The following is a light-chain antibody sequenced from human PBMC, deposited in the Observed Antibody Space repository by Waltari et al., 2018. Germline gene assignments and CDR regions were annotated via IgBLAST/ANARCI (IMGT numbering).Light chain of an antibody. CDR2: KDT. V-gene: IGLV3-25*03. CDR3: QSADSSGTFYI. J-gene: IGLJ1*01. CDR1: ALPKQY. Sequence: SYELTQPPSVSVSPGQTARITCSGDALPKQYTYWYQQKPGEAPFLVIYKDTERPSGIPERCSGASSGTTVTLTISGVQPEDEADYFCQSADSSGTFYIFGIGTKVTVL.